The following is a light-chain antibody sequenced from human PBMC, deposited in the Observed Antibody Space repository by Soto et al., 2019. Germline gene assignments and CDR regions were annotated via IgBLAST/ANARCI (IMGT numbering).Light chain of an antibody. J-gene: IGKJ4*01. CDR2: GAS. CDR3: QQYGSSPLT. V-gene: IGKV3-20*01. CDR1: QSVSSSN. Sequence: PGERATLSCRASQSVSSSNLAWYQQKPGQAPRLLIYGASSRATAIPDRFSGSGSGTDFTLTISRLEPEDFAVYYCQQYGSSPLTFGGGTKVEIK.